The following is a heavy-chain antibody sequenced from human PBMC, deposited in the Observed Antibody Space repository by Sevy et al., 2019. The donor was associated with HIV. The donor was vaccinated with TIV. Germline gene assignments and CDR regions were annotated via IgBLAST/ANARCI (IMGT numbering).Heavy chain of an antibody. J-gene: IGHJ4*02. V-gene: IGHV5-51*01. D-gene: IGHD3-22*01. CDR1: GYSFTSYW. Sequence: GESLKISCKGSGYSFTSYWMGWVRQMPGKGLEWMGIIYPGDSDTRYSPSFQGQVTISADKSISTAYLQWSSLKASDTAMYYCARLSGNGYYYDSSGYYYFDYWGQGTLVTVSS. CDR2: IYPGDSDT. CDR3: ARLSGNGYYYDSSGYYYFDY.